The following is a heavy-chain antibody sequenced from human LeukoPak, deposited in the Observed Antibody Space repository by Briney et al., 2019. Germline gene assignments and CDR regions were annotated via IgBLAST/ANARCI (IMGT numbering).Heavy chain of an antibody. D-gene: IGHD2-2*01. J-gene: IGHJ5*02. Sequence: GGFLRLSCAASGFTFSSYSMNWVRQAPGKGLEWDSSISSSSSYIYYADSVKGRFTISRDNAKNSLYLQMNSLRAEDTAVYYCAAMRYCSSTSCYSLEFDPWGQGTLVTVSS. V-gene: IGHV3-21*01. CDR3: AAMRYCSSTSCYSLEFDP. CDR2: ISSSSSYI. CDR1: GFTFSSYS.